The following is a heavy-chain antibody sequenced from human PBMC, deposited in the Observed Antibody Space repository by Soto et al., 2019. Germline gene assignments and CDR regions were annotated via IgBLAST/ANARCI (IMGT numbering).Heavy chain of an antibody. CDR2: INAGNGNT. CDR3: ARAMGPPHYYYYYYMDV. D-gene: IGHD1-26*01. CDR1: GYTFTSYA. Sequence: GASVKVSCKASGYTFTSYAMHWVRQAPGQRLEWMGWINAGNGNTKYSQKFQGRVTITRDTSASTAYMELSGLRSEDTAVYYCARAMGPPHYYYYYYMDVWGKGTTVTVSS. J-gene: IGHJ6*03. V-gene: IGHV1-3*01.